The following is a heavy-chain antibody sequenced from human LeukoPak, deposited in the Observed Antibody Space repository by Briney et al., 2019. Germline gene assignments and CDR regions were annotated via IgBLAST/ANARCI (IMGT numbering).Heavy chain of an antibody. D-gene: IGHD3-22*01. Sequence: PSETLSLTCTVSGGSISSNAYYWGWIRQPPGKGLEWIGAIYYTGSTYYNPFLKSRVTISVDKSKNHFFLKLTSLTAADTAVYYCASTYDSSGYPQRAWGHGTQVTVSS. J-gene: IGHJ4*01. V-gene: IGHV4-39*02. CDR2: IYYTGST. CDR1: GGSISSNAYY. CDR3: ASTYDSSGYPQRA.